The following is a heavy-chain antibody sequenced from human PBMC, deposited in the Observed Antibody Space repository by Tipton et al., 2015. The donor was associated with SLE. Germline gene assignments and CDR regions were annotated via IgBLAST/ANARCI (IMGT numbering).Heavy chain of an antibody. V-gene: IGHV4-34*01. CDR1: GGSFSGYY. CDR2: INHSGST. J-gene: IGHJ4*02. CDR3: ARKLKAYYFDY. Sequence: LRLSCAVYGGSFSGYYWSWIRQPPGKGLEWIGEINHSGSTNYNPSLKSRVTISVDTSKNQFSLKLSSVTAADTAVYYCARKLKAYYFDYWGQGTLVTVSS.